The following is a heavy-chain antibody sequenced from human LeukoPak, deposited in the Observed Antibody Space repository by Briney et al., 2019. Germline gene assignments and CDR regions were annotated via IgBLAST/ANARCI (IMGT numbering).Heavy chain of an antibody. Sequence: GGSLRLSCAASGFAFSSNAMSWVRQAPGKGLEWVSAISGSGGRTYFADSVEGRFTISRDKSKNTLYLQMNSLRAEDTAVYYCAKARLANYYDSSSDYWGQGTLVTVSS. V-gene: IGHV3-23*01. D-gene: IGHD3-22*01. CDR1: GFAFSSNA. CDR3: AKARLANYYDSSSDY. CDR2: ISGSGGRT. J-gene: IGHJ4*02.